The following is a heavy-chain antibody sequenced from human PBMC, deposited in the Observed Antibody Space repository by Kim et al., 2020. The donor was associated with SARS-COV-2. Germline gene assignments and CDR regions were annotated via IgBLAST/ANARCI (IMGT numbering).Heavy chain of an antibody. V-gene: IGHV3-49*02. D-gene: IGHD6-13*01. CDR3: TRSSSNWYRAFDI. J-gene: IGHJ3*02. Sequence: YAASVKGRFTISRDDSTSIANLQMDSLKTEDTAVYYCTRSSSNWYRAFDIWGQGTKVTVSS.